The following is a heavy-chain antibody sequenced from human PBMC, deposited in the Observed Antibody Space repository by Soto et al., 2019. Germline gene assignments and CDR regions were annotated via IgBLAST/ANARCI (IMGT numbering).Heavy chain of an antibody. D-gene: IGHD4-17*01. V-gene: IGHV3-23*01. Sequence: VGSLRLSCAASGLTSSTYAMSWVRQAPGKGLEWVSGISGSGGSTYYADSVKGRFTISRDNSKNTLYLQMSSLRAVDTAVYYCVHPRSTVQIPPTWGQGTLVTVSS. J-gene: IGHJ5*02. CDR2: ISGSGGST. CDR3: VHPRSTVQIPPT. CDR1: GLTSSTYA.